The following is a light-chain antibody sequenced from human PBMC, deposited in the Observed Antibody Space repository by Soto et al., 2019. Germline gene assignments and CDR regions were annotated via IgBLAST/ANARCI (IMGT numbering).Light chain of an antibody. CDR1: SSDVGGYNS. J-gene: IGLJ1*01. CDR3: SSYTSSSTHV. V-gene: IGLV2-14*01. CDR2: DVG. Sequence: QSALTQPASVSGSPGQSITISCTGTSSDVGGYNSVSWYQQHPGKAPKLVIYDVGNRPSGVSDRFSGSKSGNTASLTISGLQAEDEAEYYCSSYTSSSTHVFGAGTKVTVL.